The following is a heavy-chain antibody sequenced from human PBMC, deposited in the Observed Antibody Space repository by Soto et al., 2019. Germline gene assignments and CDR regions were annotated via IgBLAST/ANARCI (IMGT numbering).Heavy chain of an antibody. CDR3: ARDRRVVVVAATRGSYYYYGMDV. CDR2: ISSSSSYI. J-gene: IGHJ6*02. CDR1: GFTFSSYS. Sequence: GGSLRLSCAASGFTFSSYSMNWVRQAPGKGLEWVSSISSSSSYIYYADSVKGRFTISRDNAKNSLYLQMNSLRAEDTAVYYCARDRRVVVVAATRGSYYYYGMDVWGQGTTVTVSS. D-gene: IGHD2-15*01. V-gene: IGHV3-21*01.